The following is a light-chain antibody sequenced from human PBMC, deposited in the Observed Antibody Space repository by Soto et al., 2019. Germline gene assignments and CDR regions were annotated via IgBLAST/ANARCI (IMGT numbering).Light chain of an antibody. CDR3: QQYNSHSET. V-gene: IGKV1-5*03. Sequence: DIQMTQSPSTLSASVGDRVTITCRASQSIRNWLAWYQQKPGKAPKLLIHQASTLQSGVPSRFSGSGSGTEFTLNISSLQPDDFATYYCQQYNSHSETFGQGTKVDSK. CDR1: QSIRNW. CDR2: QAS. J-gene: IGKJ1*01.